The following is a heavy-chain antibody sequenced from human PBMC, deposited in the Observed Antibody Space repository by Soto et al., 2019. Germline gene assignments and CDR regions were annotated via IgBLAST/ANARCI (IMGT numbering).Heavy chain of an antibody. J-gene: IGHJ4*01. D-gene: IGHD6-6*01. CDR2: IYIAGST. CDR3: ARAREPEYSSSIFFDY. Sequence: VELVETGGGLIQPGGSLRLSCAVSGLTVSRTQMSWVRQAPGKGLQWVSVIYIAGSTYYANAVKGRFTISRDISENKIFLELNGLTVDDTAVYYCARAREPEYSSSIFFDYWGRGTVVTVSS. CDR1: GLTVSRTQ. V-gene: IGHV3-53*02.